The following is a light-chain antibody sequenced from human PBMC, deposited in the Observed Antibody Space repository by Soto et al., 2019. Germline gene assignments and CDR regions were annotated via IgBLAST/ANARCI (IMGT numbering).Light chain of an antibody. V-gene: IGKV3-11*01. CDR3: QQRSDWPPWT. Sequence: ELVLTQSPATLSLSPGERATLSCRASQSVSSSLAWYQQKPGQAPRLLISDASNRATGVPARFSGSGSGTDFTLTISSLEPADFAVYYCQQRSDWPPWTFGQGTKVDI. J-gene: IGKJ1*01. CDR1: QSVSSS. CDR2: DAS.